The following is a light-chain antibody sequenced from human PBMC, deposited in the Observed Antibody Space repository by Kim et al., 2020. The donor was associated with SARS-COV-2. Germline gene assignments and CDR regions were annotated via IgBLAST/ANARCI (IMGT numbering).Light chain of an antibody. V-gene: IGLV2-14*01. J-gene: IGLJ1*01. CDR3: SSYTSSSTYV. CDR2: DVS. Sequence: QSALTQPASVSGSPGQSITISCTGTSSDVGGYNYVSWYQQHPGKAPKLMIYDVSKRPSGVSNRFSGSKSGNTASLTISGLQAEDEADHYCSSYTSSSTYVFGTGTKVTVL. CDR1: SSDVGGYNY.